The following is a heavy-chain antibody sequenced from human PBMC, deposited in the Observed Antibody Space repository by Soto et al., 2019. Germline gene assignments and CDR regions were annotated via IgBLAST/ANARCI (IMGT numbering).Heavy chain of an antibody. V-gene: IGHV1-69*12. CDR1: GGTISSYA. CDR3: ARSPILYNQSCSGGRCYSGFDL. D-gene: IGHD2-15*01. CDR2: IIPIFDTT. J-gene: IGHJ3*01. Sequence: QVQLVQSGAEVKKPGSSVKVSCKASGGTISSYAFNWVRQAPGQGLEWMGGIIPIFDTTHYAQKFQGRVTISADESASTAYMVQSSLRSEETAVYYCARSPILYNQSCSGGRCYSGFDLWGQGAMVTVSS.